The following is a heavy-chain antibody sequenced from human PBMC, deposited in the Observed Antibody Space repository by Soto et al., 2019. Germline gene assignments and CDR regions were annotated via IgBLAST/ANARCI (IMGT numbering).Heavy chain of an antibody. Sequence: VQLVESGGGLVQPGGSLRLSCAASGFTFSKHWMHWVRQAPGKGLVWVARINSEASDTAAAESVKGRLTFSRDTAKDSLYLQMNGRKIEDTAGYYWALDERYVANFDYWGQGTAVTASS. CDR1: GFTFSKHW. V-gene: IGHV3-74*01. CDR2: INSEASDT. D-gene: IGHD1-1*01. J-gene: IGHJ4*02. CDR3: ALDERYVANFDY.